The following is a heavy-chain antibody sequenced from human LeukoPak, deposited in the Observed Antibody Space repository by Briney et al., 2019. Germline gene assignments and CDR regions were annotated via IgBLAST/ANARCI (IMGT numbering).Heavy chain of an antibody. Sequence: PGGSLRLSCTASGFTFNTCAMSWVRQAPGKGLEWVSGISGGGANTQYADSVKGRFIISRDSSKKTLWLQMSSLRAEDTAVYFCARDRGYYDSSGYTFYYYGLDVWGQGTTVTVSS. CDR3: ARDRGYYDSSGYTFYYYGLDV. V-gene: IGHV3-23*01. D-gene: IGHD3-22*01. J-gene: IGHJ6*02. CDR2: ISGGGANT. CDR1: GFTFNTCA.